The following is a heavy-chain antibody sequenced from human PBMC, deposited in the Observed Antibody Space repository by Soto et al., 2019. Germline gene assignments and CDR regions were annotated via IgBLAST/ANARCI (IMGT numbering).Heavy chain of an antibody. Sequence: SEILSLTCTVAGGAISSYYWSWIRLPPGKGLECIRYIYYSGSTNYNPSLQTRVTISVDVSKNQFSLKLSSVTAPHPPVYYSPSRWASAADYWAQGALVTVS. CDR3: PSRWASAADY. D-gene: IGHD5-12*01. V-gene: IGHV4-59*08. CDR2: IYYSGST. J-gene: IGHJ4*02. CDR1: GGAISSYY.